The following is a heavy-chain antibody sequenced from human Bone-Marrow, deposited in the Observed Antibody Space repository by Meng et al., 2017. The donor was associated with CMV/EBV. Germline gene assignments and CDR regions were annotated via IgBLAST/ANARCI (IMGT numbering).Heavy chain of an antibody. J-gene: IGHJ4*02. D-gene: IGHD2-2*01. CDR3: ARGMVGVPAAIYPTLDY. V-gene: IGHV3-21*01. Sequence: GESLKISCAASGFTFSSYSMNWVRQAPGKGLEWVSSISSSSSYIYYADSVKGRFTISRDNAKNSLYLQMNSLRAGDTAVYYCARGMVGVPAAIYPTLDYWGQGTLVTVSS. CDR2: ISSSSSYI. CDR1: GFTFSSYS.